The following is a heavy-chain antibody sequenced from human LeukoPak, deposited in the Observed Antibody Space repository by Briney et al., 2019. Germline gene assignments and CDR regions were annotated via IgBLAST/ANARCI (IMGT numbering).Heavy chain of an antibody. D-gene: IGHD3-16*02. Sequence: PGGSLRLSCAASGFTFSSYGMHWVRQAPGKGLEWVAVISYDGSNKYYADSVKGRFTISRDNSKNTLYLQMNSLRAEDTAVYYCAKSGVTFGGVIVTYFDYWGQGILVTVSS. CDR2: ISYDGSNK. V-gene: IGHV3-30*18. CDR3: AKSGVTFGGVIVTYFDY. CDR1: GFTFSSYG. J-gene: IGHJ4*02.